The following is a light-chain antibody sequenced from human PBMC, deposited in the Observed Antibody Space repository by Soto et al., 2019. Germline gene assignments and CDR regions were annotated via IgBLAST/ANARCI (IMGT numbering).Light chain of an antibody. Sequence: IVMTQSPDSLAVSLGERATINCKSSQNLLYSSNNKNYLAWYQQRPGQPTKLLIYWASTRESGVPDRFSGSGSGTDFPLTISGLQAEDVAVYYCQQYYSTPLTFGVGTKVEIK. J-gene: IGKJ4*02. V-gene: IGKV4-1*01. CDR3: QQYYSTPLT. CDR1: QNLLYSSNNKNY. CDR2: WAS.